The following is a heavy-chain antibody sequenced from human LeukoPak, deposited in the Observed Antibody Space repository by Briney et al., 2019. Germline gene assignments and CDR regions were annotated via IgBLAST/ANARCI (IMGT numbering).Heavy chain of an antibody. CDR2: IYSDGRT. CDR1: GFTFSNYN. CDR3: ARLPRGDY. J-gene: IGHJ4*02. D-gene: IGHD3-16*01. Sequence: GGSLRLSCAASGFTFSNYNINWVRQAPGRGLEWVSVIYSDGRTYYADSLKGRFTISRDSSKNTVYLQMNSLRVEDTAVYYCARLPRGDYWGQGTLVTVSS. V-gene: IGHV3-53*01.